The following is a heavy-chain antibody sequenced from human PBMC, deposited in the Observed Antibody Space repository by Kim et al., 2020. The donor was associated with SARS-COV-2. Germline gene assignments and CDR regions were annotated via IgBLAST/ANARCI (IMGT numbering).Heavy chain of an antibody. V-gene: IGHV3-9*01. CDR2: ISGNSNNI. Sequence: GGSLRLSCAASGFTFGDYAMHWVRQPPGKGLEWVSGISGNSNNIDYVDSVKGRFTISRDNAKNSLYLQMNSLRAEDTALYYCAKDSGGYYDSSSSPAYWGQGTLVTVSS. J-gene: IGHJ4*02. CDR1: GFTFGDYA. D-gene: IGHD3-22*01. CDR3: AKDSGGYYDSSSSPAY.